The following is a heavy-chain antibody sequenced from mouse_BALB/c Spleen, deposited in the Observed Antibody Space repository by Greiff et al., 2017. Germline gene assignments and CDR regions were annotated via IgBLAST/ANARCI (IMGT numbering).Heavy chain of an antibody. Sequence: DVKLVESGGGLVKPGGSLKLSCAASGFTFSSYTMSWVRQTPEKRLEWVATISSGGGNTYYPDSVKGRFTISSDNAKNNLYLQMSSLRSEDTALYYCARSDYDNYAMDYWGQGTSVTVSS. CDR3: ARSDYDNYAMDY. CDR2: ISSGGGNT. V-gene: IGHV5-9*03. D-gene: IGHD2-4*01. CDR1: GFTFSSYT. J-gene: IGHJ4*01.